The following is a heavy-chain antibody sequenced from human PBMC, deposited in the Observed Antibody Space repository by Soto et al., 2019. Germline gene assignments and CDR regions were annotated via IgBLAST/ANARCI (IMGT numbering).Heavy chain of an antibody. J-gene: IGHJ4*02. CDR3: ARTRTDTSSSFDH. CDR2: VTHSGSS. CDR1: RDSISRGDYY. Sequence: QVQLQESGPGLVRPSQTLSLTCTVPRDSISRGDYYWSWIRQHAGKGLEWIGYVTHSGSSFYNPSLQSRVIISVDTSKNQFALKLTPVTAADTAVYYCARTRTDTSSSFDHWGQGTLVTVSS. V-gene: IGHV4-31*03. D-gene: IGHD6-6*01.